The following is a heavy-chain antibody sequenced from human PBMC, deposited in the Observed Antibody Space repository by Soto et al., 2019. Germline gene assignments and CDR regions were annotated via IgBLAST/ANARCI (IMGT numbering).Heavy chain of an antibody. Sequence: GGSLRLSCAASGFTFSSYAMSWVRQAPGKGLEWVSAISGSGGSTYYADSVKGRFTISRDNSKNTLYLQMNSLRAEDTAVYYCAKHLIVVVPAAIPYYYGMDVWGQGTTVTVSS. CDR3: AKHLIVVVPAAIPYYYGMDV. J-gene: IGHJ6*02. D-gene: IGHD2-2*02. V-gene: IGHV3-23*01. CDR2: ISGSGGST. CDR1: GFTFSSYA.